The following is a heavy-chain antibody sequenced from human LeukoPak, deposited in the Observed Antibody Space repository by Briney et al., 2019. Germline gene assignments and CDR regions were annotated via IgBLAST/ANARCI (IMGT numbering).Heavy chain of an antibody. CDR1: GGTFSSYA. D-gene: IGHD2-2*01. Sequence: ASVKVSCKASGGTFSSYAISWVRQAPGQGLEWMGWISAYNGNTNYAQKLQGRVTMTTDTSTSTAYMELRSLRSDDTAVYYCARDLMLGYCSSTSCYNFDYWGQGTLVTVSS. CDR3: ARDLMLGYCSSTSCYNFDY. CDR2: ISAYNGNT. V-gene: IGHV1-18*01. J-gene: IGHJ4*02.